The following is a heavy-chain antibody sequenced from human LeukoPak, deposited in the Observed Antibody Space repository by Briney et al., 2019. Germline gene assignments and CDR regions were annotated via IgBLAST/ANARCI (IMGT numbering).Heavy chain of an antibody. Sequence: GGSLSLSCSASGFTFSSYAMHWVRQAPGKGLEYVSAISSKGGSTYYADSVKGRFTISRDNSKNTLYLQMSSLRAEDTAVYYCVKGARITMTAVANDAFDIWGQGTMVTISS. CDR2: ISSKGGST. CDR1: GFTFSSYA. CDR3: VKGARITMTAVANDAFDI. J-gene: IGHJ3*02. D-gene: IGHD3-22*01. V-gene: IGHV3-64D*09.